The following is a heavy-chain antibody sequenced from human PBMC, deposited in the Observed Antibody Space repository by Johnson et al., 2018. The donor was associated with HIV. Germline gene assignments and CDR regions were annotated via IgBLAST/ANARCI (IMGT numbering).Heavy chain of an antibody. CDR2: LWYDGTTA. V-gene: IGHV3-33*08. Sequence: QMQLVESGGGLVQPGGSLRLSCAASGFTFSSYAMSLVSQAPGKGLEWVAILWYDGTTAFYADSVKGRFTISRDNAKNSLYLQMNSLRAEDTAVYYCAREALDAFDIWGQGTMVTVSS. CDR1: GFTFSSYA. CDR3: AREALDAFDI. J-gene: IGHJ3*02.